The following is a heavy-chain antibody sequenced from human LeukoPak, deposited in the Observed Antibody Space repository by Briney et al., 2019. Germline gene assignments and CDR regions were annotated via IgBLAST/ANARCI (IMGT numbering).Heavy chain of an antibody. D-gene: IGHD6-13*01. CDR1: GFTVSSNY. Sequence: GGSLRLSCAASGFTVSSNYMSWVRQAPGKGLEWVSVIYSGGSTYCADSVKGRFTISRDNSKNTLYLQMNSLRAEDTAVYYCARVLAAAGYFDYWGQGTLVTVSS. V-gene: IGHV3-53*01. CDR2: IYSGGST. J-gene: IGHJ4*02. CDR3: ARVLAAAGYFDY.